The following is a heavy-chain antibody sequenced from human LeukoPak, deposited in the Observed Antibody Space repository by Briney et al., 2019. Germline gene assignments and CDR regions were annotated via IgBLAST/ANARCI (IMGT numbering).Heavy chain of an antibody. CDR3: ARQYCGGGICEGSYYYAMDV. Sequence: NLGESLKISCKGSGYSFTSYWIGWVRQMPGKGLEWMGIIYPGDSDTRYSPSFQGQVTISVDKSISTAYLQWSSLRASDTAMYYCARQYCGGGICEGSYYYAMDVWGQGTPVTVSS. CDR1: GYSFTSYW. D-gene: IGHD2-15*01. J-gene: IGHJ6*02. V-gene: IGHV5-51*01. CDR2: IYPGDSDT.